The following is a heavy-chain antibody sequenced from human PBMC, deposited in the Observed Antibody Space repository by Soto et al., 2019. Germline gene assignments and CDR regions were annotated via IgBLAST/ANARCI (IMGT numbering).Heavy chain of an antibody. Sequence: KTSETLSLTCTVSGGSVSSGSYYWSWIRQPPGKGLEWIGYIYYSGSTNYNPSLKSRVTISVDTSKNQFSLKLSSVTAADTAVYYCARDRGGIWFGELLDYYYGMDVWGQGTTVTVSS. V-gene: IGHV4-61*01. D-gene: IGHD3-10*01. J-gene: IGHJ6*02. CDR3: ARDRGGIWFGELLDYYYGMDV. CDR2: IYYSGST. CDR1: GGSVSSGSYY.